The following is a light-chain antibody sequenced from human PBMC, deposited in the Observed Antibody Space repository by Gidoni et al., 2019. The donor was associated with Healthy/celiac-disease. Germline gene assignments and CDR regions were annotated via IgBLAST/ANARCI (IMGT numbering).Light chain of an antibody. J-gene: IGKJ1*01. CDR2: AAS. V-gene: IGKV1-6*01. CDR1: QSIRKD. Sequence: AIQMTQSPSSLSASVGDRVTITCRASQSIRKDLGWYQQKPGKAPKLLIYAASSLQSGVPSTFSGSGSGTDFTLTISSLQPEDFATYYCLQDYNYPWTFGQGTKVEIK. CDR3: LQDYNYPWT.